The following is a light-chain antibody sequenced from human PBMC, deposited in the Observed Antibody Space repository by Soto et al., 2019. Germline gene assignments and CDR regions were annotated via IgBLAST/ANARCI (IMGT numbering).Light chain of an antibody. Sequence: QSALTQPASVSGSPGQSITISCTGTSSDVGSYNLVSWYQQHPGKVPKLMIYEVSKRPSGVSNRFSGSKSANTASLTISGLQADDEADYYCCSYGGRSTYVFGTGTQLTVL. CDR2: EVS. J-gene: IGLJ7*01. V-gene: IGLV2-23*02. CDR1: SSDVGSYNL. CDR3: CSYGGRSTYV.